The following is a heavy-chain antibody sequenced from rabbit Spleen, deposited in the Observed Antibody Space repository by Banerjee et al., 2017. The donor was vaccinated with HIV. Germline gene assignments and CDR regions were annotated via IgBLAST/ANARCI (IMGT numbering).Heavy chain of an antibody. V-gene: IGHV1S43*01. Sequence: QEQLVESGGGLVQPEGSLTLTCKASGFDFSSGYDMCWVRQAPGKGLEWIGDIDPIFGIAVYASWVNGRFTISSHNAQNTLYLQLNSLTAADTATYFCARDLAGAIGWNFYLWGPGTLVTVS. CDR1: GFDFSSGYD. D-gene: IGHD4-1*01. CDR2: IDPIFGIA. J-gene: IGHJ4*01. CDR3: ARDLAGAIGWNFYL.